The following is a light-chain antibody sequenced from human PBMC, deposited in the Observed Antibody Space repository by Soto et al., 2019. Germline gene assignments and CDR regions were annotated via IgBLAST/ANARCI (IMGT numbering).Light chain of an antibody. Sequence: EIVLTQSPGTLSLSPGERATLSCRASQSLRNNYLAWYQQKPGQTPRLLIDSASSRATGSPDRFSGSGSGTDFTLTISRLEPEDVAVYDCQPVNNSTLTFGGGTKVEIK. V-gene: IGKV3-20*01. CDR2: SAS. J-gene: IGKJ4*01. CDR3: QPVNNSTLT. CDR1: QSLRNNY.